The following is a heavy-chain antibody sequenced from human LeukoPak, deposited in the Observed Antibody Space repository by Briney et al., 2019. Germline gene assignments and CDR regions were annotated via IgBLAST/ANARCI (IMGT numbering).Heavy chain of an antibody. J-gene: IGHJ4*02. CDR1: GGSISSYY. CDR2: IYYSGST. CDR3: ARDSRDGYNQFDY. D-gene: IGHD5-24*01. V-gene: IGHV4-59*01. Sequence: SETLSLTCTVSGGSISSYYWSWIRQPPGKGLEWIGYIYYSGSTNYNPSLKSRVTISVDTSKNQFSLKLSSVTAADTAVYYCARDSRDGYNQFDYWGQGTPVTVSS.